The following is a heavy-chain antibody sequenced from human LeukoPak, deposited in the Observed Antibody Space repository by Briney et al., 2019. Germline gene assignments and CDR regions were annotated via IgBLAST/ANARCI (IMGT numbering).Heavy chain of an antibody. D-gene: IGHD2-2*01. CDR2: INPNSGGT. J-gene: IGHJ5*02. Sequence: ASVKVSCKASGYTFTGYYMHWVRQAPGQGLEWRGWINPNSGGTKYAQKFQGRVTMTRDTSISTAYMELSRLRSDDTAVYYCARGHLGHCSSTSCYYWFDPWGQGTLVTVSS. V-gene: IGHV1-2*02. CDR1: GYTFTGYY. CDR3: ARGHLGHCSSTSCYYWFDP.